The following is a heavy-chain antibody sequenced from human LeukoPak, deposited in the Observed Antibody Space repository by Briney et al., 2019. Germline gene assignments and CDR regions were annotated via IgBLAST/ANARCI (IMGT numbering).Heavy chain of an antibody. Sequence: GASVKLSCKASGGTWSSYAIILVRHAPGHRLEWRGGIIPIFGTANYAQKFQGRVTITADESTRTAYMELSSLRSEDMAVSYCARDIGCSSTSCPPSYYYGMDVWGKGTTVTVSS. V-gene: IGHV1-69*13. CDR2: IIPIFGTA. CDR1: GGTWSSYA. D-gene: IGHD2-2*01. J-gene: IGHJ6*04. CDR3: ARDIGCSSTSCPPSYYYGMDV.